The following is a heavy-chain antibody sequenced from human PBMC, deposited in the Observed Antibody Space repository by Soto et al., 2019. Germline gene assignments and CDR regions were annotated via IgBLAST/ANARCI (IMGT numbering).Heavy chain of an antibody. CDR2: MFYGVIT. J-gene: IGHJ4*02. Sequence: PSETLSLTWTVSGSSINSSVYYWGWIRQPPGKVLEWIGSMFYGVITYYNPSLKSRVTVSVDTSKNQFSLNLRSVTAADTAVYYCARLPSRHLVDYWGQGTLVTVSS. CDR1: GSSINSSVYY. V-gene: IGHV4-39*01. CDR3: ARLPSRHLVDY. D-gene: IGHD3-3*02.